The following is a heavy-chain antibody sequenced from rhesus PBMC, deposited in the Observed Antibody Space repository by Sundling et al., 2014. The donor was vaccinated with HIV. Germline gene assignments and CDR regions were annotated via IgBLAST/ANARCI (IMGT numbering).Heavy chain of an antibody. CDR3: ARGRRYYSGDYFFDY. V-gene: IGHV4-73*01. D-gene: IGHD3-28*01. CDR2: ISGNSGST. CDR1: GASISGYYY. J-gene: IGHJ4*01. Sequence: QVKLQQWGEGLVKPSETLSLTCGVYGASISGYYYWNWIRQPPGKGLEWIGRISGNSGSTYYNPSLKSRVTISKDTSKTQFSLKLTSVTAADTAVYYCARGRRYYSGDYFFDYWGQGVLVTVSS.